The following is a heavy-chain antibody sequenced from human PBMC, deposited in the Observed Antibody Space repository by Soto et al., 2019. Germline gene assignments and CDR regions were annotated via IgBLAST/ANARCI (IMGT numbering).Heavy chain of an antibody. CDR1: GGSFSGYY. V-gene: IGHV4-34*01. J-gene: IGHJ5*02. CDR3: ARLSSA. Sequence: PSETLSLTCAVYGGSFSGYYWNWIRQPPGKGLEWIGEINHSGSTNYNPSLKSRVTISVDTSKNQFSLKLSSVTAADTAVYYCARLSSAWGQGTLVTVSS. CDR2: INHSGST.